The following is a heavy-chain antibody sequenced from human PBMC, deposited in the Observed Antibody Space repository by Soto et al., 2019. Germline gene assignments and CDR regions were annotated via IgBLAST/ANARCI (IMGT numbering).Heavy chain of an antibody. Sequence: SETLSLTCAVNGGPFSGYFWSWIRQPPGKGLEWIGEINHSGSTNYKAALKSRLTISIDTSKNQFSLKLSSVTAADTAVYYCARLNDYIWGSFDYWGQGTLVTVSS. J-gene: IGHJ4*02. V-gene: IGHV4-34*01. CDR2: INHSGST. CDR1: GGPFSGYF. CDR3: ARLNDYIWGSFDY. D-gene: IGHD3-16*01.